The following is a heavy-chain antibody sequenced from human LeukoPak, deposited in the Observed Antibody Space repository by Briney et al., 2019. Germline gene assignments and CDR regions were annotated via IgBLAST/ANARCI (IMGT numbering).Heavy chain of an antibody. CDR2: VNPNSGNT. Sequence: GASVKVSCKASGYTFTSYDINWVRQATGQGLEWMGWVNPNSGNTGYAQKFQGRVTMTRNTSISTAYMELSSLRSEDTAVYYCARNVDTAMDFDYWGQGTLVTVSS. D-gene: IGHD5-18*01. V-gene: IGHV1-8*01. CDR3: ARNVDTAMDFDY. CDR1: GYTFTSYD. J-gene: IGHJ4*02.